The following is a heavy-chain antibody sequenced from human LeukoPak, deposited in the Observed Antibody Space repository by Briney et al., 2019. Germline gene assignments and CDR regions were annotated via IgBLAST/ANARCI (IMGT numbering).Heavy chain of an antibody. J-gene: IGHJ5*02. CDR2: IYYSGSA. V-gene: IGHV4-39*02. D-gene: IGHD4-17*01. CDR1: GGSISSSSYY. CDR3: ARDDGNWFDP. Sequence: PSGTLSLTCTVSGGSISSSSYYWGWIRQPPGKGLEWIGSIYYSGSAYYNPSLKSRVTISVDTSKNQFSLKLSSVTAADTAVYYCARDDGNWFDPWGQGTLVTVSS.